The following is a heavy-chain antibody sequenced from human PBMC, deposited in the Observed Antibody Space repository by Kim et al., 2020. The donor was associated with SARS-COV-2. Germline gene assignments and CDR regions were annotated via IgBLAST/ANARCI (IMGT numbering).Heavy chain of an antibody. CDR3: ARRMGDYVASRLHYFDY. CDR1: GGSISSSSYY. Sequence: SETLSLTCTVSGGSISSSSYYWGWIRQPPGKGLEWIGSIYYSGSTYYNPSLKSRVTISVDTSKNQFSLKLSSVTAADTAVYYCARRMGDYVASRLHYFDYWGQGTLVTVSS. V-gene: IGHV4-39*01. J-gene: IGHJ4*02. D-gene: IGHD3-16*01. CDR2: IYYSGST.